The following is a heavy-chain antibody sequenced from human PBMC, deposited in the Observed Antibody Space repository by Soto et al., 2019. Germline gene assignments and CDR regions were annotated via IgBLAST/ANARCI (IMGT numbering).Heavy chain of an antibody. V-gene: IGHV3-33*08. D-gene: IGHD6-13*01. J-gene: IGHJ5*02. CDR1: GFTFSSYA. Sequence: QVQLVESGGGVVQPGRSLRLSCAASGFTFSSYAMHWVRQAPGKGLEWVAVIWYDGSNKYYADSVKGRFTISRDNSKNTLYLQMNSLRAEDTAVYYCARDRIAAAGTGWFDPWGQGTLVTVSS. CDR3: ARDRIAAAGTGWFDP. CDR2: IWYDGSNK.